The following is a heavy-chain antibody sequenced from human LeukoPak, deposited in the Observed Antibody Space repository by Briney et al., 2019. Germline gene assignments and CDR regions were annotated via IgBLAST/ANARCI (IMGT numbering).Heavy chain of an antibody. CDR3: ARDMVRGVFDP. V-gene: IGHV4-31*03. CDR1: GGSINSGGYY. J-gene: IGHJ5*02. Sequence: SQTLSLTCTVSGGSINSGGYYWSWIRQHPGKGLEWIGYIYYSGSTYYNPSLKSRVTISVDTSKNQFSLKLSSVTAADTAVYYCARDMVRGVFDPWGQGTLVTVSS. CDR2: IYYSGST. D-gene: IGHD3-10*01.